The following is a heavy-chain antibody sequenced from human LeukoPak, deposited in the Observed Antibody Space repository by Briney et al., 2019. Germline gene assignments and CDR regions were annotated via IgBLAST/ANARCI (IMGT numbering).Heavy chain of an antibody. V-gene: IGHV1-18*01. CDR1: GYTFTSYG. CDR2: ISAYNGNT. CDR3: ATGYYYDSSGYAFGDY. Sequence: GASVKVSCKASGYTFTSYGINWVRQAPGQGLEWMGWISAYNGNTNYAQILQGRVTMTEDTSTDTAYMELSSLRSEDTAVYYCATGYYYDSSGYAFGDYWGQGTLVTVSS. D-gene: IGHD3-22*01. J-gene: IGHJ4*02.